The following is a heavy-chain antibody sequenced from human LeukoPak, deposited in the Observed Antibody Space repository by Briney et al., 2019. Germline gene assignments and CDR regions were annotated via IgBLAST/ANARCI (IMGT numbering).Heavy chain of an antibody. CDR2: MNPNSGNT. CDR1: GYTFTSYD. Sequence: ASVKVSCKASGYTFTSYDINWVRQATGQGIEWMGWMNPNSGNTGYAQKFQGRVTITRNTSISTAYMELSSLRSEDTAVYYCARGRSGYEQSYYYYYMDVWGKGTTVTVSS. J-gene: IGHJ6*03. CDR3: ARGRSGYEQSYYYYYMDV. V-gene: IGHV1-8*03. D-gene: IGHD5-12*01.